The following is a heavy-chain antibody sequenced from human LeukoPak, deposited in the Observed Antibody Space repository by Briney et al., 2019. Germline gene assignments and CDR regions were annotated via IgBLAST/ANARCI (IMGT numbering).Heavy chain of an antibody. CDR1: GGTFSSDA. CDR2: IIPIFGTA. D-gene: IGHD3-10*01. CDR3: ARDYGSGSYSLYMDV. V-gene: IGHV1-69*05. J-gene: IGHJ6*03. Sequence: SVKVSCKASGGTFSSDAISWVRQAPGQGLEWMGGIIPIFGTANYAQKFQGRVTITTDESTSTAYMELSSLRSEDTAVYYCARDYGSGSYSLYMDVWGKGTTVTVSS.